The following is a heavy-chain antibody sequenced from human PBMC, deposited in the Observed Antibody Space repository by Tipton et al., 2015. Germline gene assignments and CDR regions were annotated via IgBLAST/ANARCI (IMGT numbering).Heavy chain of an antibody. Sequence: LRLSCTVSAYSISSDYYWGWIRQPPGKGLEWIGSIDHNGGTYYIPSLKSRVTISVDTSKNQFSQKLRSVTAADTAVYHCARGYSNYAGWFGPWGQGTLVTVSS. V-gene: IGHV4-38-2*02. D-gene: IGHD4-11*01. J-gene: IGHJ5*02. CDR2: IDHNGGT. CDR1: AYSISSDYY. CDR3: ARGYSNYAGWFGP.